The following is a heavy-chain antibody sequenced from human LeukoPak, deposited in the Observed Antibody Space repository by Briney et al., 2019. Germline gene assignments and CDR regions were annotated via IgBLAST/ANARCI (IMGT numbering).Heavy chain of an antibody. J-gene: IGHJ6*03. CDR1: GYTFTSYY. Sequence: ASVKVSCKASGYTFTSYYMHWVRQAPGQGLEWMGIINPSGGSTSYAQKFQGRVTITADVSTSTAYMELSSLRSEDTAVYYCARDRVKYCSSTSCLGVGDYYYYYMDVWGKGTTVTVSS. V-gene: IGHV1-46*01. CDR3: ARDRVKYCSSTSCLGVGDYYYYYMDV. D-gene: IGHD2-2*01. CDR2: INPSGGST.